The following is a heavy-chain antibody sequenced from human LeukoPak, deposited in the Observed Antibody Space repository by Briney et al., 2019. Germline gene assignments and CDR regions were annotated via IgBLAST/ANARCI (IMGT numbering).Heavy chain of an antibody. Sequence: GGPLSPSCAASGFPFSSYPLSWVGQAPGKGLEWVSPISGSGGSTYYADSVKGRFTISRDNSKNTLYLQMNSLRAEDTAVYYCAKDLGDYDETYGMDVWGQGTTVTVSS. CDR2: ISGSGGST. V-gene: IGHV3-23*01. J-gene: IGHJ6*02. D-gene: IGHD3-22*01. CDR1: GFPFSSYP. CDR3: AKDLGDYDETYGMDV.